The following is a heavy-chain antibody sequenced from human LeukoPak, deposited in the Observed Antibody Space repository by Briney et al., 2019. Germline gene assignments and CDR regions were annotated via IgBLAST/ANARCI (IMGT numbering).Heavy chain of an antibody. CDR1: GFTFSNYW. J-gene: IGHJ6*04. D-gene: IGHD3-10*01. Sequence: QPGGSLRLSCAASGFTFSNYWIHWVRQAPGMGPVWVSRINGDGSDTIYADSVKGRFTLSRDNAKNMLYLQMNSLRAEDTAIYYCARDGLDMVLIDVWGKGTTVTVSS. CDR2: INGDGSDT. CDR3: ARDGLDMVLIDV. V-gene: IGHV3-74*01.